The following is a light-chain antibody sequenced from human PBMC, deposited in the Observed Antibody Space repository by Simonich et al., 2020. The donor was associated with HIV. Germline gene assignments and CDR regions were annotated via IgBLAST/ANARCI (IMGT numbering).Light chain of an antibody. V-gene: IGKV4-1*01. CDR2: WAS. CDR1: QSVLYSSNNKNY. J-gene: IGKJ3*01. CDR3: QQYYSTPVT. Sequence: DIVMTQSPDSLAVSLGERATINCKSSQSVLYSSNNKNYLAWYQQKPGQLPKLLIYWASTRESGVPDRFSGSGSGTDFTLTISSLQAEDVAVYYCQQYYSTPVTFGPGTKVDIK.